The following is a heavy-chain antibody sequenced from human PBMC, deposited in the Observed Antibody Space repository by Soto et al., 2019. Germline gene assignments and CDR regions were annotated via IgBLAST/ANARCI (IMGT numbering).Heavy chain of an antibody. Sequence: GGSLRLSCVASRFTLTSYAMSWVRQAPGKGLEWVAAISASGGATIHADSVKGRLTISRDNSKNTLYLQMNSLRAEDTAVYYCAKDVEGGSLFRGAFDYWGQGTQVTVFS. J-gene: IGHJ4*02. CDR3: AKDVEGGSLFRGAFDY. CDR1: RFTLTSYA. CDR2: ISASGGAT. D-gene: IGHD1-26*01. V-gene: IGHV3-23*01.